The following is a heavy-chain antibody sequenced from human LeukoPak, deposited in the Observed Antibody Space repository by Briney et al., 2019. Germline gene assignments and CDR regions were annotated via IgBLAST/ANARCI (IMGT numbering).Heavy chain of an antibody. CDR2: IYYSGST. CDR3: ARGPRDDYCDYEDAFDI. J-gene: IGHJ3*02. CDR1: GGSISSYY. D-gene: IGHD4-17*01. Sequence: SETLSLNCTVTGGSISSYYRSWIRQPPGKGLEWIGYIYYSGSTNYNPSLKSRVTISVDTSKNQFSLKLSSVTAADTAVYYCARGPRDDYCDYEDAFDIWGQGTMVTVSS. V-gene: IGHV4-59*01.